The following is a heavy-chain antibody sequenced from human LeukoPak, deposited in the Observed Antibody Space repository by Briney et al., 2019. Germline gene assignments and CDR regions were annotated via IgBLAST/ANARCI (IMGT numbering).Heavy chain of an antibody. CDR1: GGSISSSSYY. D-gene: IGHD6-19*01. CDR3: ARADKQWLVQTLDFDY. J-gene: IGHJ4*02. CDR2: IYYSGST. V-gene: IGHV4-61*05. Sequence: PSETLSLTCTVSGGSISSSSYYWGWIRQPPGKGLEWIGYIYYSGSTNYNPSLKSRVTISVDTSKNQFSLKLSSVTAADTAVYYCARADKQWLVQTLDFDYWGQGTLVTVSS.